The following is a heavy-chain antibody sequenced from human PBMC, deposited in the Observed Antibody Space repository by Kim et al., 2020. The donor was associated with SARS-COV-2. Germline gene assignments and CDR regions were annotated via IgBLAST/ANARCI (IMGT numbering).Heavy chain of an antibody. J-gene: IGHJ3*01. CDR2: ISGSGSNT. Sequence: ISGSGSNTCYADSVKGRFTITRDNSKNTLYLQMNSLRAEDTAVYYCAKDAWGQGTMVTVSS. V-gene: IGHV3-23*01. CDR3: AKDA.